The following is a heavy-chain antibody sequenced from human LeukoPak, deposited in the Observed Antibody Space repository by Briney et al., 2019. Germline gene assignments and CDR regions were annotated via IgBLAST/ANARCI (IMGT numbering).Heavy chain of an antibody. CDR3: AREMRASAGFDY. CDR2: ISYSGGT. Sequence: PSETLSLTCTVSGGSISGHFWGWIRQPPGKGLEWIGYISYSGGTNYNPSLKSRVSISLNTSKNQFSLKMNSVTAADTALYYCAREMRASAGFDYWGQGTLVTVSS. D-gene: IGHD6-13*01. V-gene: IGHV4-59*11. CDR1: GGSISGHF. J-gene: IGHJ4*02.